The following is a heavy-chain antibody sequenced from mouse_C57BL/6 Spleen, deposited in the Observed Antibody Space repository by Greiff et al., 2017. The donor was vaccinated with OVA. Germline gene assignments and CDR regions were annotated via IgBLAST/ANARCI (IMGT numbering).Heavy chain of an antibody. J-gene: IGHJ2*01. D-gene: IGHD2-4*01. CDR1: GYTFTSYW. Sequence: QVQLQQPGAELVRPGSSVKLSCKASGYTFTSYWMHWVKQRPIQGLEWIGNIGPSDSETHYNQKFKDKATLTVDKSSSTAYMQLSSLTSEDSAVYYCARRGDDYPYFDYWGQGTTLTVSS. CDR3: ARRGDDYPYFDY. CDR2: IGPSDSET. V-gene: IGHV1-52*01.